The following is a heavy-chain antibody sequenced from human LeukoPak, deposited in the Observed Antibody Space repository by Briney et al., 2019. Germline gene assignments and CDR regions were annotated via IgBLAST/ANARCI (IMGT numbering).Heavy chain of an antibody. CDR1: GFTFDDYG. D-gene: IGHD4-17*01. CDR3: ARASISDYGDYFDY. V-gene: IGHV3-20*04. CDR2: INWNGGST. J-gene: IGHJ4*02. Sequence: GGSLRLSCAASGFTFDDYGMSWVRHAPGKGLEWVSGINWNGGSTGYADSVKGRFTISRDNAKNSLYLQMNSLRAEDTALYYCARASISDYGDYFDYWGQGTLVTVSS.